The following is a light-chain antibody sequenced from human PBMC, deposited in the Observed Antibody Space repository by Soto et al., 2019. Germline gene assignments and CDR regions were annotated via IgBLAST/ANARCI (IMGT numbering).Light chain of an antibody. CDR3: NSYTSTNTLV. V-gene: IGLV2-14*01. CDR1: SSDVGDYNY. CDR2: GVS. J-gene: IGLJ2*01. Sequence: QSVLTQPASVSGSPGQSITISCTGTSSDVGDYNYVSWYQQHPGKAPKLIIYGVSNRPSGISNRFSGSKSCNTASLTISGLQAEDEADYYCNSYTSTNTLVFGGGTKVTVL.